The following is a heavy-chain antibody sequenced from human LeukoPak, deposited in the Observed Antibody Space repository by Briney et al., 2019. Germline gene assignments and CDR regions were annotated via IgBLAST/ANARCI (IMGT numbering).Heavy chain of an antibody. D-gene: IGHD6-19*01. V-gene: IGHV1-2*02. J-gene: IGHJ3*02. CDR2: INPNTGGT. CDR1: GYTFTSYG. CDR3: ARVGGHSSGWYNAFDI. Sequence: GASVKVSCKASGYTFTSYGISWVRQAPGQGLEWMGWINPNTGGTNYAQKFQGRVTMTRDTSISTAYMELSRLRSDDTAVYYCARVGGHSSGWYNAFDIWGQGTMVTVSS.